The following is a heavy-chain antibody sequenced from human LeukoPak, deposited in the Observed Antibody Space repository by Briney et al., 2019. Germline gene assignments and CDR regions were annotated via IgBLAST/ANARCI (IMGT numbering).Heavy chain of an antibody. CDR3: ARSRSGSYYYYGMDV. D-gene: IGHD1-26*01. V-gene: IGHV4-59*01. CDR2: IYYSGST. CDR1: GASISSYY. J-gene: IGHJ6*02. Sequence: NPSETLSLTCSVSGASISSYYWSWIRQPPGKGLEWIGYIYYSGSTNYNPSLKSRVTMSVDTSKNQFSLKLSSVTAADTAAYFCARSRSGSYYYYGMDVWGQGTTVTVSS.